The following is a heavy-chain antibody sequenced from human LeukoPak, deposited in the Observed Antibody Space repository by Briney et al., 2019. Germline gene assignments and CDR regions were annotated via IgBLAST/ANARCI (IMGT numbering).Heavy chain of an antibody. J-gene: IGHJ6*02. D-gene: IGHD7-27*01. CDR2: IYYSGST. V-gene: IGHV4-59*08. CDR1: GGSISSYY. Sequence: SETLSLTCTVSGGSISSYYWSWIRQPPGKGLEWIGYIYYSGSTNYNPSLKSRVTISVDTSKNRFSLKLSSVTAADTAVYYCARLLGEKYYYYGMDVWGQGTTVTVSS. CDR3: ARLLGEKYYYYGMDV.